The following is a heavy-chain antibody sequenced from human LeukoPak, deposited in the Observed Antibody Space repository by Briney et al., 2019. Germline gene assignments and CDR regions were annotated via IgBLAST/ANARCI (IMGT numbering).Heavy chain of an antibody. CDR1: GGSISSYY. J-gene: IGHJ4*02. CDR2: IYYSGST. V-gene: IGHV4-59*01. D-gene: IGHD6-13*01. Sequence: KSSETLSLTCTVSGGSISSYYWSWIRQPPGKGLEWIGYIYYSGSTNYNPSLKSRVTIPVDTSKNQFSLKLSSVTAADTAVYYCARGLMMAVAGRGEFHYWGQGTLVTVSS. CDR3: ARGLMMAVAGRGEFHY.